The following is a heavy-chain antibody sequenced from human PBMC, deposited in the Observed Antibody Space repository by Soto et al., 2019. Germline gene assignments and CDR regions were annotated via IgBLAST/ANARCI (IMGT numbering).Heavy chain of an antibody. J-gene: IGHJ4*02. Sequence: QITLKESGPTLVKPTQTLTLTCTFSGFSLSTSGVGVGWIRQPPGKALEWLALIYWDDDKRYSPSPKSRLTITKDTAKNQVVLTMTNMDPVDTATYYCAHRPSYCSGGSCYSGFDSWGQGTLVTVSS. CDR2: IYWDDDK. V-gene: IGHV2-5*02. D-gene: IGHD2-15*01. CDR1: GFSLSTSGVG. CDR3: AHRPSYCSGGSCYSGFDS.